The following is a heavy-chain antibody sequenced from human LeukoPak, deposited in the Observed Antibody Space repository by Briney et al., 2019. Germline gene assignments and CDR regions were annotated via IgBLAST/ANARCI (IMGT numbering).Heavy chain of an antibody. J-gene: IGHJ5*02. D-gene: IGHD3-3*01. CDR2: IIPIFGTA. V-gene: IGHV1-69*05. CDR1: GGTFSSYA. Sequence: GASVKVSCKSSGGTFSSYAISWVRQAPGQGLEWMGGIIPIFGTANYAQKFQGRVTITTDESTSTAYMELSSLRSEDTAVYYCAREGYYLNWFDPWGQGTLVTVSS. CDR3: AREGYYLNWFDP.